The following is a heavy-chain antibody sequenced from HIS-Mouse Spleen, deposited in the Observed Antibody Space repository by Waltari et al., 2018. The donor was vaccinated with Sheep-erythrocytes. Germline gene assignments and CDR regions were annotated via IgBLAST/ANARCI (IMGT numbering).Heavy chain of an antibody. V-gene: IGHV3-30*18. Sequence: QVQLVESGGGVVQPGRSLRLSCAASGFTFSSYGRHWVRQAPGKGLEWVAVISYDGSNEYYADSVKGRFTISRDNSKNTLYLQMNSLRAEDTAVYYCAKVRTVNYWYFDLWGRGTLVTVSS. CDR1: GFTFSSYG. CDR2: ISYDGSNE. J-gene: IGHJ2*01. CDR3: AKVRTVNYWYFDL. D-gene: IGHD1-1*01.